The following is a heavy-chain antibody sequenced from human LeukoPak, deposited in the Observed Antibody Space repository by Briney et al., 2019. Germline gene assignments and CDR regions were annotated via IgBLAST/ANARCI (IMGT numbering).Heavy chain of an antibody. CDR3: ARGGEYQLPYRY. J-gene: IGHJ4*02. Sequence: PGGSLRLSCAASGFTFSTYWMSRVRQAPGKGLEWVANIKQDGSEKNYVDSVKGRFTISRDNAENSLYLQMNSLRAEDTALYYCARGGEYQLPYRYWGQGTLVTVSS. CDR2: IKQDGSEK. D-gene: IGHD2-2*02. CDR1: GFTFSTYW. V-gene: IGHV3-7*01.